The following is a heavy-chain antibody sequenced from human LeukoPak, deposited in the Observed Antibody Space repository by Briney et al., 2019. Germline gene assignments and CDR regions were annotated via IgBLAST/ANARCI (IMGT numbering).Heavy chain of an antibody. CDR1: GGSFSGYY. J-gene: IGHJ4*02. V-gene: IGHV4-34*01. Sequence: SETLSLTCAVYGGSFSGYYWSWIRQPPGKGLEWIGEINHSGSTNYNPSLKSRVTISVDTSKNQFSLKLSSVTAADTAVYYCARGDCYGSGGWGGYFDYWAKETLVPVSS. CDR3: ARGDCYGSGGWGGYFDY. D-gene: IGHD6-19*01. CDR2: INHSGST.